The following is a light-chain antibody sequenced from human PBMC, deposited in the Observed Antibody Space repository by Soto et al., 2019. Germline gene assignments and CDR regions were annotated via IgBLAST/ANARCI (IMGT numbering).Light chain of an antibody. J-gene: IGKJ1*01. CDR3: QQYNNWPPWT. CDR1: QSVSSN. V-gene: IGKV3-15*01. Sequence: EIVMTQSPATLSVSPGERATLSCRASQSVSSNLAWYQQKRGQAPRLLIYAASTRATGIPARFSGTGSGTEFTLTISSLQSEDFAVYYCQQYNNWPPWTFGHGTKVEIK. CDR2: AAS.